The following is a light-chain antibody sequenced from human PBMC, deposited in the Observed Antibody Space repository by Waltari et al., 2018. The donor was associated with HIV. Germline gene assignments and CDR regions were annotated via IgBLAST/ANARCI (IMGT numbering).Light chain of an antibody. V-gene: IGKV3-11*01. CDR2: DAS. J-gene: IGKJ4*01. CDR3: QQRSNWPLT. Sequence: EIVLTQSPATLSLSPGERAPLSCRASQSVSSYLALYQQKPGQAPRLRIYDASNRATGIPARFSGRGSGTDITHTISSLEPEDFAVYYCQQRSNWPLTFGGGTKVEIK. CDR1: QSVSSY.